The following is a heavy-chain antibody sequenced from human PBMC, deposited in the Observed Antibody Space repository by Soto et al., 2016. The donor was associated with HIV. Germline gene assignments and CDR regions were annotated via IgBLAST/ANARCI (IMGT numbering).Heavy chain of an antibody. V-gene: IGHV3-9*01. CDR3: AKDGGGGVDLGFGYRYVRKLGPGRYGTLAVRSSYAVPTQRDRTYG. Sequence: EVQLVESGGGLVQPGRSLRLSCAASGFSFDDFAMHWVRQAPGKGLEWVSGIGWNGGTIGYADSVEGRFTISRDNAQNSLYLQMNTLTTEDTAFYYCAKDGGGGVDLGFGYRYVRKLGPGRYGTLAVRSSYAVPTQRDRTYG. J-gene: IGHJ6*01. CDR1: GFSFDDFA. D-gene: IGHD3-16*02. CDR2: IGWNGGTI.